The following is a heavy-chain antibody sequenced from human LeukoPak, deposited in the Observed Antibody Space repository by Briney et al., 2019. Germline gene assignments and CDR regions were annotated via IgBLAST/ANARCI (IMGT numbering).Heavy chain of an antibody. CDR2: IYYSGST. V-gene: IGHV4-39*01. CDR1: GVSISSSTYY. CDR3: ASGYFDSSGYYYPFDF. J-gene: IGHJ4*02. Sequence: EPSETLSLTCTVSGVSISSSTYYWGWIRQPPGKGRECIGNIYYSGSTYYNPSLKSRVTISLDTSKNQFSLKLSSVTAADTAVYYCASGYFDSSGYYYPFDFWGQGTLVTVSS. D-gene: IGHD3-22*01.